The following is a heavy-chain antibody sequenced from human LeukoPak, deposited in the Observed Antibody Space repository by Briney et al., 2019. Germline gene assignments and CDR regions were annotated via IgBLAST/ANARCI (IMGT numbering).Heavy chain of an antibody. CDR1: GGSFSGYY. V-gene: IGHV4-34*01. J-gene: IGHJ5*02. CDR3: ARGPPYDFWSGYYSRPRPNWFDP. D-gene: IGHD3-3*01. Sequence: SETLSLTCAVYGGSFSGYYWSWIRQPPGKGLEWIGEINHSGSTNYNPSLKSRVTISVDTSKNQFSLRLSSVTAADTAVYYCARGPPYDFWSGYYSRPRPNWFDPWGQGTLVTVSS. CDR2: INHSGST.